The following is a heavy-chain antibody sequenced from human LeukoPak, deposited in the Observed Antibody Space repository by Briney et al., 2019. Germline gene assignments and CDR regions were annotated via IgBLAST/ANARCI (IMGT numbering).Heavy chain of an antibody. J-gene: IGHJ3*02. CDR1: GFTFSDYY. V-gene: IGHV3-11*04. Sequence: GGSLRLSCAASGFTFSDYYMSWIRQAPGKGLEWVSYISSSGSTIYYADSVKGRFTISRDNAKNSLHLQMNSLRAEDTAVYYGARDQLLIMGSYGAFDIWGQGTMVTVSS. CDR3: ARDQLLIMGSYGAFDI. D-gene: IGHD1-26*01. CDR2: ISSSGSTI.